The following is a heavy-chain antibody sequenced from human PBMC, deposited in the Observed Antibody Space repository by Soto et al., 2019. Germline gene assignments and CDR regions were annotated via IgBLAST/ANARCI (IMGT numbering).Heavy chain of an antibody. CDR2: IYYSGST. J-gene: IGHJ4*02. CDR1: GGPISSGGYY. CDR3: ARADCSSTSCLFDY. D-gene: IGHD2-2*01. V-gene: IGHV4-31*03. Sequence: PSETLSLPCTVSGGPISSGGYYWRWIRQHPGKGLEWIGYIYYSGSTYYNPSLKSRVTISVDTSKNQFSLKLSSVTAADTAVYYCARADCSSTSCLFDYWGQGTLVTVSS.